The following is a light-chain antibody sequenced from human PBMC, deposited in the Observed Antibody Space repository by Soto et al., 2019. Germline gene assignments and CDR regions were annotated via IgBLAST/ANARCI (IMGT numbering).Light chain of an antibody. CDR2: EAS. J-gene: IGKJ4*01. V-gene: IGKV1-5*03. CDR1: QSISSW. Sequence: DIQMTQSPSTLSASVGDRVTITCRASQSISSWLAWYQQKPGKAPKLLIYEASSLKSGVPSRFSGSGSATELTLTISSLQADDFATFCCVDSSSSSGLTFCGGTKLDIK. CDR3: VDSSSSSGLT.